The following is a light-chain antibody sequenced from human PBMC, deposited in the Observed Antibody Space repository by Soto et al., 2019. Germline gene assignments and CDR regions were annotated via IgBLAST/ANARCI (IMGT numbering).Light chain of an antibody. CDR2: GVA. CDR1: QSVDYN. J-gene: IGKJ4*01. Sequence: EVVLTQSPATLSVSPGERVTLSCRASQSVDYNLALYQQKPGQAPRLLIYGVATRAIGNAARFSGSASGTEFTLTISSLQSKDFAIYYCQQSKTWLTFGWGTKVEIK. V-gene: IGKV3-15*01. CDR3: QQSKTWLT.